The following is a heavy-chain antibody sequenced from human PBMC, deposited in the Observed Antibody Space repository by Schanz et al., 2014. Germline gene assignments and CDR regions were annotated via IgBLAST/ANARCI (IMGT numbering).Heavy chain of an antibody. D-gene: IGHD3-10*01. Sequence: EVHLVESGGGLVQPGGSLRLSCVASGFTFSSYWMTWVRQAPGKGLEWVSAISGSGAGTYYADSVKGRFTFSRDNSKNTLYLQMNSLRAEDTAVYYCAKDQLANYRGSGYNWFDPWGQGTLVTVSS. CDR1: GFTFSSYW. J-gene: IGHJ5*02. CDR2: ISGSGAGT. V-gene: IGHV3-23*04. CDR3: AKDQLANYRGSGYNWFDP.